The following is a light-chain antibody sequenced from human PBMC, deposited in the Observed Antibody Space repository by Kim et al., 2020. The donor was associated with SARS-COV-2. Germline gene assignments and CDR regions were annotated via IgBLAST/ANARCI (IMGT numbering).Light chain of an antibody. J-gene: IGLJ2*01. Sequence: GQSVPYSYTGTSSHVGGYNFVSWYRHYPGTAPKLIIYDVSKRPSGVPDRFSGSKSGNAASLTISGLQAGDEADYYCCSYAGSHIMLFGGGTQLTVL. CDR3: CSYAGSHIML. V-gene: IGLV2-11*01. CDR2: DVS. CDR1: SSHVGGYNF.